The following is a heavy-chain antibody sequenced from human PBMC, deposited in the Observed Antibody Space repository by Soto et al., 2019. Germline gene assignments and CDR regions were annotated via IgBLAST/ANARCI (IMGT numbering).Heavy chain of an antibody. J-gene: IGHJ6*02. CDR1: GFTFSSYA. Sequence: EVQLLESGGGLVQPGGSLRLSCAASGFTFSSYAMSWVRQAPGKGLEWVSAISGSGGSTYYADSVKGRFTISRDNSKNTLYLQMNSLRAEDTAVYYCAKVLRIGRIAARSAYYYGMDVWGQGTTVTVSS. CDR3: AKVLRIGRIAARSAYYYGMDV. V-gene: IGHV3-23*01. CDR2: ISGSGGST. D-gene: IGHD6-6*01.